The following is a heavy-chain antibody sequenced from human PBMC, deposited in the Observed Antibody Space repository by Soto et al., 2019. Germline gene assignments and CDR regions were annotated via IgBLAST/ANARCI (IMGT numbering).Heavy chain of an antibody. V-gene: IGHV1-69*04. J-gene: IGHJ1*01. Sequence: GLEWMGRIIPILGIANYAQKFQGRVTITADKSTSTAYMELSSLRSEDTAVYFCAREGPVPTRGYCLALWGHGTLVLVSS. D-gene: IGHD5-12*01. CDR3: AREGPVPTRGYCLAL. CDR2: IIPILGIA.